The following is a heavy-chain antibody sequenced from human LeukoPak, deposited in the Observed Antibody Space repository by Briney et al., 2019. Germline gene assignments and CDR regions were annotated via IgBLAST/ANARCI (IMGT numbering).Heavy chain of an antibody. J-gene: IGHJ4*02. Sequence: EASVKVSCKASGYTFTSYYMHWVRQAPGQGLEWMGIINPSGGSTSYAQKFQGRVTMTRDTSTSTVYMELSSLRSEDTAVYYCARASRLDYYDSSGYFYFDYWGQGTLVTVSS. D-gene: IGHD3-22*01. CDR3: ARASRLDYYDSSGYFYFDY. CDR1: GYTFTSYY. CDR2: INPSGGST. V-gene: IGHV1-46*01.